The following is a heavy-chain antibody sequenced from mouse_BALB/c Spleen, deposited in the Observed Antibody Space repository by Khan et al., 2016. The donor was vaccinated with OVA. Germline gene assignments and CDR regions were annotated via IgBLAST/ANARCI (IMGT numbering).Heavy chain of an antibody. D-gene: IGHD1-1*01. J-gene: IGHJ3*01. Sequence: EVELVESGGDFVRPGGSLKLSCAASGFTFSTYGMSWVRQTPDKRLEWVATINTVGAYTYYPDSVKGRFTISRDNATNTLYLQLSSLTSEDTAIYYFARLAYYYNNEGFAYWGQGTLVTVSA. V-gene: IGHV5-6*01. CDR3: ARLAYYYNNEGFAY. CDR1: GFTFSTYG. CDR2: INTVGAYT.